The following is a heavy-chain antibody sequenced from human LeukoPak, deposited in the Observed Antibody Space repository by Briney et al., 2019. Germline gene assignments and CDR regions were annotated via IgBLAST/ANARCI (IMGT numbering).Heavy chain of an antibody. CDR1: GFTFSTYW. Sequence: GGSLRLSCEASGFTFSTYWMSWVRQAPGKGLEWVANIKQDGSEKYYVDSVKGRFTISRDNAKNSLYLQMNSLRAEDTAMYYCARDSAGNDYWGQGTMVTVSS. D-gene: IGHD6-13*01. J-gene: IGHJ4*02. CDR2: IKQDGSEK. V-gene: IGHV3-7*01. CDR3: ARDSAGNDY.